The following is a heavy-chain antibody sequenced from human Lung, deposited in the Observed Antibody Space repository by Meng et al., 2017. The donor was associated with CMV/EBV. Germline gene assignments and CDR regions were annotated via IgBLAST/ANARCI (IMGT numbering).Heavy chain of an antibody. Sequence: SETLSLTCAISGDSVSSNSAAWNWIRQSPSRGLEWLGRTYYRSKWYDDYAMAVKSQITINPDTSKNQFSLQLNSVTPEDTAVYYCARDYYDSGAYYYTEEYYHGLDVWGQGTTVTVSS. CDR2: TYYRSKWYD. V-gene: IGHV6-1*01. J-gene: IGHJ6*02. D-gene: IGHD3-22*01. CDR3: ARDYYDSGAYYYTEEYYHGLDV. CDR1: GDSVSSNSAA.